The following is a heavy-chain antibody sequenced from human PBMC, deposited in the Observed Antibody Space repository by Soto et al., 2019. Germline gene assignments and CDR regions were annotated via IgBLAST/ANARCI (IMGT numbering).Heavy chain of an antibody. CDR3: ATSPPYGDYIPYYFDY. J-gene: IGHJ4*02. D-gene: IGHD4-17*01. CDR2: ISSSSSYT. Sequence: PGGSLRLSCAASGFTFSDYYMSWIRQAPGKGLEWVSYISSSSSYTNYADSVKGRFTISRDNAKNSLYLQMNSLRAEDTAVYYCATSPPYGDYIPYYFDYWGQGTLVTVSS. V-gene: IGHV3-11*06. CDR1: GFTFSDYY.